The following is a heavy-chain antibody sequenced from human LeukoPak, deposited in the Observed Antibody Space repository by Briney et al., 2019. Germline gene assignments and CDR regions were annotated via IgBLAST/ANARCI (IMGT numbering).Heavy chain of an antibody. J-gene: IGHJ4*02. Sequence: SETLSLTCAVYGGSFSGYYWSWIRQPPGKGLEWIGEINHSGSTNYNPSLKSRVTISVDTSKNQFSLKLSSVTAADTAVYYCASSGSDPRLFDYGAKGTLVTVSS. CDR3: ASSGSDPRLFDY. D-gene: IGHD5-12*01. CDR2: INHSGST. CDR1: GGSFSGYY. V-gene: IGHV4-34*01.